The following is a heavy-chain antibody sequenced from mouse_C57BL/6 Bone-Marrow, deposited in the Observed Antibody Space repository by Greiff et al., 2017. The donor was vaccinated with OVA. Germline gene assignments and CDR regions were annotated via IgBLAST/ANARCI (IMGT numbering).Heavy chain of an antibody. CDR3: ARDVTTVDYYAMDY. D-gene: IGHD1-1*01. CDR2: IDPNSGGT. J-gene: IGHJ4*01. CDR1: GYTFTSYW. V-gene: IGHV1-72*01. Sequence: QVQLQQPGAELVKPGASVKLSCTASGYTFTSYWMHWVKQRPGRGLEWIGRIDPNSGGTKYNEKFKSTATLTVDKPSSTAYMQLSSLPSEDSAVYYCARDVTTVDYYAMDYWGQGTSVTVSS.